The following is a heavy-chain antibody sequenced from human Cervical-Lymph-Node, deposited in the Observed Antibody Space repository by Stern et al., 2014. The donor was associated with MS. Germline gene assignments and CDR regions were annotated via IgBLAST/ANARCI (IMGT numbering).Heavy chain of an antibody. V-gene: IGHV3-53*01. J-gene: IGHJ4*02. D-gene: IGHD1-1*01. CDR3: ARTTFTHFDY. CDR2: IYSADSA. Sequence: EVPLVESGGGLIQPGGSLRLSCAASGFTVSTKYMSWVRQAPGTGLECVSSIYSADSAYYADSVKGRFTISRDNSKNTVYLQMNSLRAEDTAKYYCARTTFTHFDYWGQGTLVTVSS. CDR1: GFTVSTKY.